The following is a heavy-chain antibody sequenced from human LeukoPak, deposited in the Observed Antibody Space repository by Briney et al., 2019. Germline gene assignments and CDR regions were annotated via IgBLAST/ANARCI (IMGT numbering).Heavy chain of an antibody. Sequence: SQTLSLTCTVSGGSISSGSYYWSWIRQPAGKGLEWIGRINPSGTINYSPSLKSRVTISVDTSKNQFSLKLSSVTAADTAVYYCARGSSGSYNYWGQGTLVTVSS. D-gene: IGHD1-26*01. CDR1: GGSISSGSYY. V-gene: IGHV4-61*02. CDR2: INPSGTI. J-gene: IGHJ4*02. CDR3: ARGSSGSYNY.